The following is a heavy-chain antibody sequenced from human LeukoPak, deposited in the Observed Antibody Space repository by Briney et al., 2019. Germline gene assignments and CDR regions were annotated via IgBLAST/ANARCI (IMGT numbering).Heavy chain of an antibody. CDR2: INPNSGGT. Sequence: ASVKVSCKASGYTFTGYYMHWVRQAPGQGLEWMGWINPNSGGTNYAQKFQGRVTMTRDTSISTAYMELSRLRSDDTAVYYCARDRSYSGSDFWFGPWGQGTLVTVSS. V-gene: IGHV1-2*02. CDR3: ARDRSYSGSDFWFGP. D-gene: IGHD6-6*01. CDR1: GYTFTGYY. J-gene: IGHJ5*02.